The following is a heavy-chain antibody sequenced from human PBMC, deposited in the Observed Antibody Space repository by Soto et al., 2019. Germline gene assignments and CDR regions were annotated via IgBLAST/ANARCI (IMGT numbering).Heavy chain of an antibody. D-gene: IGHD5-12*01. CDR2: VYRNNDK. CDR1: GFSLTTSAVA. Sequence: QITLQESGPTLVKPTQTLTLTCTFSGFSLTTSAVAVGWIRQPPGKALEWLAIVYRNNDKYYSPSLRSRLTLTQDTSKHQVVLTPTNMDPVDTATYSCVRRYDPYYFDYWGQGTLVTVSS. V-gene: IGHV2-5*01. CDR3: VRRYDPYYFDY. J-gene: IGHJ4*02.